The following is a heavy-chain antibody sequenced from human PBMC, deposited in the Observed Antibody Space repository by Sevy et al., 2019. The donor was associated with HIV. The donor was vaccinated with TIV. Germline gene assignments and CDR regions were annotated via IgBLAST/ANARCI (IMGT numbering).Heavy chain of an antibody. CDR3: ARDGYCSGGRCYSWYFDY. Sequence: GGSLRLSCAASGFTFSSYAIHWVRQAPGKGLEWVALISYDGSNKYYADSVKRRFTISRDNSKNTLYLQMNSLRAEDTAAYYCARDGYCSGGRCYSWYFDYWGQGTLVTVSS. J-gene: IGHJ4*02. D-gene: IGHD2-15*01. V-gene: IGHV3-30-3*01. CDR2: ISYDGSNK. CDR1: GFTFSSYA.